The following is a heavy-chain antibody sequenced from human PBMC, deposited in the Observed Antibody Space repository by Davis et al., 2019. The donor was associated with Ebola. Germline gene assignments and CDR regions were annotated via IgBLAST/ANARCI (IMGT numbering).Heavy chain of an antibody. CDR2: IIPIFGTA. D-gene: IGHD7-27*01. J-gene: IGHJ4*02. CDR1: GGTFSSYA. Sequence: SVKVSCKASGGTFSSYAISWVRQAPGQGLEWMGGIIPIFGTANYAQKFQGRVTMTTDTSTSTAYMELRSLRSDDTAVYYCARDLRTGDYYFDYWGQGTLVTVSS. CDR3: ARDLRTGDYYFDY. V-gene: IGHV1-69*05.